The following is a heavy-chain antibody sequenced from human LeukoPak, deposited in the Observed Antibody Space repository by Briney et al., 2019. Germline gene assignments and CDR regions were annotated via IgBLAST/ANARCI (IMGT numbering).Heavy chain of an antibody. D-gene: IGHD2-21*02. CDR1: GGTFSSYA. Sequence: ASVKVSCKASGGTFSSYAISWVRQAPGQGLEWMGWISAYNGNTNYAQKLQGRVTMTTDTSTSTAYMELRSLRSDDTAVYYCARDRVVTATDIWGQGTMVTVSS. J-gene: IGHJ3*02. CDR3: ARDRVVTATDI. CDR2: ISAYNGNT. V-gene: IGHV1-18*01.